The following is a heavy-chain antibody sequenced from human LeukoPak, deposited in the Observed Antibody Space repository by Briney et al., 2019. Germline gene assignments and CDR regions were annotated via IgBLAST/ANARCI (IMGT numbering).Heavy chain of an antibody. D-gene: IGHD3-22*01. CDR2: IYYSGST. CDR1: GGSISSYY. V-gene: IGHV4-59*01. CDR3: ARDYYDSSGYYPFQH. Sequence: PSETLSLTCTVSGGSISSYYWSLIRQPPGKGLEWIGYIYYSGSTNYNPSLKSRVTISVDASKNQFSLKLSSVTAADTAVYYCARDYYDSSGYYPFQHWGQGTLVTVSS. J-gene: IGHJ1*01.